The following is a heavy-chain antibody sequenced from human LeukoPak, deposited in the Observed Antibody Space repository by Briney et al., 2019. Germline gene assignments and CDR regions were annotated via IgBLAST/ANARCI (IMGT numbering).Heavy chain of an antibody. CDR2: IYYSGST. J-gene: IGHJ5*02. V-gene: IGHV4-31*03. CDR3: ARVPSDFWCGYYTNWFDP. Sequence: PSQTLSLTCTVSGGSISSGGYYWSWIRQHPGKGLEWIGYIYYSGSTYYNPSLKSRVTISVDTSKNQFSLKLSSVTAADTAVYYCARVPSDFWCGYYTNWFDPWGQGTLVTVSS. CDR1: GGSISSGGYY. D-gene: IGHD3-3*01.